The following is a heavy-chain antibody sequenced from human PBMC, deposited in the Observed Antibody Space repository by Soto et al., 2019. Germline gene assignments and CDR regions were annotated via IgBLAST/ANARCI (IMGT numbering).Heavy chain of an antibody. V-gene: IGHV1-18*01. Sequence: GVSAKISCTASGYTFSSYGISWVRQAPGQGLEWMGWISAYNGNTNYAQKLQGRVTMTTDTSTSTAYMELRSLRSDDTAVYYCARYIGNIVVVPAVFGPWGQVTLVTDSS. CDR1: GYTFSSYG. J-gene: IGHJ5*02. CDR3: ARYIGNIVVVPAVFGP. D-gene: IGHD2-2*01. CDR2: ISAYNGNT.